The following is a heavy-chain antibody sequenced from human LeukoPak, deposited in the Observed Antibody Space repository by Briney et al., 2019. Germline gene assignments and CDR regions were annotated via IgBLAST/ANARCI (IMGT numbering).Heavy chain of an antibody. V-gene: IGHV4-31*03. Sequence: SETLSLTCTVSGGSISSGGYYWSWIRQHPGKGLEWIGYIYYSGSTYYNPSLKSRVTISVDTSKNQFSLKLSSVTAADTAVYYCAILVVPAAMRPIKMGNFDYWGQGTLVTVSS. J-gene: IGHJ4*02. CDR3: AILVVPAAMRPIKMGNFDY. D-gene: IGHD2-2*01. CDR2: IYYSGST. CDR1: GGSISSGGYY.